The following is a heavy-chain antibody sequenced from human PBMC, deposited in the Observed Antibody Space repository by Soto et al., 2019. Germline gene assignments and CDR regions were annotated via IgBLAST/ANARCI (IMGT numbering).Heavy chain of an antibody. CDR2: INPNSDDR. CDR1: GSTLTSYD. CDR3: ARAIAFIDGYNRRHYGMDV. J-gene: IGHJ6*02. V-gene: IGHV1-8*01. D-gene: IGHD5-12*01. Sequence: GASVKVSCKAPGSTLTSYDIHWVRQASGQGLEWMGWINPNSDDRHYAQKFQGRVTMTRDTSIDTVYMELSRLRSEDTAMYYCARAIAFIDGYNRRHYGMDVWG.